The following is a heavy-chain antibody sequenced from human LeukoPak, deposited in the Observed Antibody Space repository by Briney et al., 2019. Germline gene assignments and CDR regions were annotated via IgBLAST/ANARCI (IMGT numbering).Heavy chain of an antibody. CDR1: GGAISSSNW. CDR2: IYHSGST. CDR3: ARGAMVRGVKFDY. J-gene: IGHJ4*02. V-gene: IGHV4-4*02. D-gene: IGHD3-10*01. Sequence: SETLSLTCAVSGGAISSSNWWSWVRRPPGKGLEWIGEIYHSGSTNYNPSLKSRVTISVDKSKNQFSLKLSSVTAADTAVYYCARGAMVRGVKFDYWGQGTLVTVSS.